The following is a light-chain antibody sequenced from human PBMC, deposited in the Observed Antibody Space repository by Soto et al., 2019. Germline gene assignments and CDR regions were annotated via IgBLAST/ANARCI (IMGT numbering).Light chain of an antibody. J-gene: IGLJ3*02. CDR1: SSDVGSYNY. CDR3: SSYTVSSIDWV. CDR2: EVS. Sequence: QYALTQPASVSGSPGQSITISCTGTSSDVGSYNYVSWYQQHPGKAPKLMIYEVSNRPSGVSNRFSGAKSGNTASLTISGLEAEDEDDYYCSSYTVSSIDWVFGRGTKLTVL. V-gene: IGLV2-14*01.